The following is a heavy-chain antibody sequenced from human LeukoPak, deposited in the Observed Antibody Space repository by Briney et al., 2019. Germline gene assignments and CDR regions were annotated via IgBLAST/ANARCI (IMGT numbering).Heavy chain of an antibody. CDR2: IKSKTDGGTT. Sequence: GGSLRLSCAASGFTFSNAWMSWVRQAPGKGLEWVGRIKSKTDGGTTDYAAPVKGRFTISRDDSKNTLYLQMNSLKTEDTAVYYCARDSDGYSGYDQGFDYWGQGTLVTVSS. V-gene: IGHV3-15*01. J-gene: IGHJ4*02. CDR1: GFTFSNAW. D-gene: IGHD5-12*01. CDR3: ARDSDGYSGYDQGFDY.